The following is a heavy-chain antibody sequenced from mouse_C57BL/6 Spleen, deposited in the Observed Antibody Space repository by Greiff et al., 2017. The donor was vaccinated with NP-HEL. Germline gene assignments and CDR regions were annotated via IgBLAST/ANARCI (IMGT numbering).Heavy chain of an antibody. Sequence: QVQLQQSGPGLVQPSQCLSITCTVSGFSLTSYGVHWVRQSPGKGLEWLGVIWSGGSRDYNAAFISRLSISKDNSKSQVFFKMNSLQADDTAIYYCARNPYDYGYFDYWGQGTTLTVSS. CDR3: ARNPYDYGYFDY. V-gene: IGHV2-2*01. J-gene: IGHJ2*01. D-gene: IGHD2-4*01. CDR2: IWSGGSR. CDR1: GFSLTSYG.